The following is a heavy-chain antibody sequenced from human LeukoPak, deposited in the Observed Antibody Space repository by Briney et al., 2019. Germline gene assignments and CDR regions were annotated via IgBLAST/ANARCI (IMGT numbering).Heavy chain of an antibody. Sequence: ASVKVSCKASGYTFTGYFMHWVRQAPGQGLEWMGWINPNSGGTNYAQKFQGRVTMTRDTSISTAYMELSRLGSDDTAVYYCARVDRRPIRLTWGRNFDYWGQGTLVTVSS. CDR3: ARVDRRPIRLTWGRNFDY. V-gene: IGHV1-2*02. CDR2: INPNSGGT. D-gene: IGHD2-2*02. CDR1: GYTFTGYF. J-gene: IGHJ4*02.